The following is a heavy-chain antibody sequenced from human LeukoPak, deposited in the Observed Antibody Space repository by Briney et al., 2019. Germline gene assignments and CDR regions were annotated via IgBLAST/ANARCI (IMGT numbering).Heavy chain of an antibody. D-gene: IGHD3-10*01. CDR1: GFTFDDYA. V-gene: IGHV3-9*01. Sequence: GGSLRLSCAASGFTFDDYAMHWARQAPGKGLEWVSGISWNSGSIGYADSVKGRFTISRDNAKNSLYLQMNSLRAEDTALYYCAKGALYYYGSGIFDYWGQGTLVTVSS. J-gene: IGHJ4*02. CDR2: ISWNSGSI. CDR3: AKGALYYYGSGIFDY.